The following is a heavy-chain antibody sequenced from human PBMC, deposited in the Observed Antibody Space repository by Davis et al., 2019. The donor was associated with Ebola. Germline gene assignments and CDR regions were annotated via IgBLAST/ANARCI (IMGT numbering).Heavy chain of an antibody. CDR3: AKHGNGWYELDF. J-gene: IGHJ4*02. D-gene: IGHD6-19*01. CDR2: ISGSGPGT. CDR1: GFTFSSFA. Sequence: GESLNISCAASGFTFSSFAMSWVRQAPGQGLEWVSGISGSGPGTYYADSVKGRFTISRDNSKTTLFLQMDSLRADDTAIYYCAKHGNGWYELDFWGQGTLVTVSS. V-gene: IGHV3-23*01.